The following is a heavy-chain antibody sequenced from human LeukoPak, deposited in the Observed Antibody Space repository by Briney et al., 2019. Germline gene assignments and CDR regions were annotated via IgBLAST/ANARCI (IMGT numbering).Heavy chain of an antibody. J-gene: IGHJ5*02. CDR2: IIPILGIA. D-gene: IGHD3-10*01. Sequence: SVKVSCKASGGTFSSYTISWVRQAPGQGLEWMGRIIPILGIANYAQKFQGRVTITADESTSTAYMELSSLRSEDTAVYYCARINKTPVRKRPAYWFDPWGQGTLVTVSS. V-gene: IGHV1-69*02. CDR3: ARINKTPVRKRPAYWFDP. CDR1: GGTFSSYT.